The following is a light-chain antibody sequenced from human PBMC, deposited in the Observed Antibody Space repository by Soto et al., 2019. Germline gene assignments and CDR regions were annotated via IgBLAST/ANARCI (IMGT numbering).Light chain of an antibody. CDR3: QQSYTTPLT. CDR1: QNINNY. J-gene: IGKJ4*01. V-gene: IGKV1-39*01. CDR2: VES. Sequence: DVPVTQSPSSLSASVGDRVTITCRASQNINNYLNWYQQKPGKAPKLLISVESNLQSGVPSRFSGRGSGTEFTLTISSLQPEDFATYYCQQSYTTPLTFGGGTKVEI.